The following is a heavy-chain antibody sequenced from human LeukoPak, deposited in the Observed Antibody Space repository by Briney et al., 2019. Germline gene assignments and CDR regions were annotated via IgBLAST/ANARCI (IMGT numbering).Heavy chain of an antibody. CDR1: GGSISSYY. J-gene: IGHJ3*02. V-gene: IGHV4-59*01. CDR2: IYYSGST. Sequence: SETLSLTCTVSGGSISSYYWSWIRQPPGKGLEWIGYIYYSGSTNYNPSLKSRVTISVDTSKNQFPLKLSSVTAADTAVYYCARENDYVWGSYRLCAFDIWGQGTMVTVSS. D-gene: IGHD3-16*02. CDR3: ARENDYVWGSYRLCAFDI.